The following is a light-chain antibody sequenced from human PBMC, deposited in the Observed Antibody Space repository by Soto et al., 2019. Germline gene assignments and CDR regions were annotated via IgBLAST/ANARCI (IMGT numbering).Light chain of an antibody. CDR3: QQYKTHPLT. CDR2: KAS. J-gene: IGKJ4*01. Sequence: DIQMTQSPSTLSASVGDRVTITCRASQSISTWLAWYQQKPGKAPKLLIYKASSLEGGVPSRFSGSGSGTEFNITISSLQPDDFATYYCQQYKTHPLTFGGGTTVDIK. V-gene: IGKV1-5*03. CDR1: QSISTW.